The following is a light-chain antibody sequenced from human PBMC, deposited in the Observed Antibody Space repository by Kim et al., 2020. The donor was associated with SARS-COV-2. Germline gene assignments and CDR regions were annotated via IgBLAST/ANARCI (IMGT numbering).Light chain of an antibody. V-gene: IGLV1-51*01. CDR3: GTWDSSLSAAV. CDR1: TSQIGISY. J-gene: IGLJ2*01. CDR2: DDN. Sequence: GQKATITCTGNTSQIGISYVTWYQQPPETAPKLLIYDDNQRPSGIPDRFSGPKSGTSASLDITGLQTGDEANYYCGTWDSSLSAAVFGGGTQLTVL.